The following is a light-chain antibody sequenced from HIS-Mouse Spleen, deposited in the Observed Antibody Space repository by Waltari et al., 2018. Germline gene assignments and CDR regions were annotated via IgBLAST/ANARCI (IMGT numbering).Light chain of an antibody. CDR2: EDS. CDR1: ALPQKY. Sequence: SYELTQPPSVSVSPGQTARITCPGDALPQKYAYWYQQKSGKAPVLVIYEDSKRPSGIPERFSGSSSGTMATLTISGAQVEDEADYYCYSTDSSGNHRVFGGGTKLTVL. V-gene: IGLV3-10*01. CDR3: YSTDSSGNHRV. J-gene: IGLJ2*01.